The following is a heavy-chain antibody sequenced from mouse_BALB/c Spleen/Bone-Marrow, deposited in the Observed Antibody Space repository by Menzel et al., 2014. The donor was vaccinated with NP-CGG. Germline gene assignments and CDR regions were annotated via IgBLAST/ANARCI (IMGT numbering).Heavy chain of an antibody. J-gene: IGHJ4*01. D-gene: IGHD2-1*01. CDR2: IYPGNVNT. Sequence: VQLVESGPELVKPGASVSISCKASGYTFTSYYIHWVKQRPGQGLEWIGWIYPGNVNTKYNEKFKGKATLTADKPSSTAYMQLSSLTSEDSAVYFCARWGNYGDYAMDYWGQGTSVTVSS. V-gene: IGHV1S56*01. CDR3: ARWGNYGDYAMDY. CDR1: GYTFTSYY.